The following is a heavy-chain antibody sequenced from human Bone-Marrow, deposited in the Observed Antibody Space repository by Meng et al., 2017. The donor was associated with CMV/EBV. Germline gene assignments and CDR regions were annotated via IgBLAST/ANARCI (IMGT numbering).Heavy chain of an antibody. CDR1: GGSVSSGSYY. Sequence: SETLSLTCTVSGGSVSSGSYYWSWIRQPPGKGLEWIGYIYYSGSTNYNPSLKSRVTISVDTSKNQSSLKLSSVTAADTALYYCARAGFLEWLYTTYFDYWGQGTLVTVSS. CDR3: ARAGFLEWLYTTYFDY. J-gene: IGHJ4*02. V-gene: IGHV4-61*01. CDR2: IYYSGST. D-gene: IGHD3-3*01.